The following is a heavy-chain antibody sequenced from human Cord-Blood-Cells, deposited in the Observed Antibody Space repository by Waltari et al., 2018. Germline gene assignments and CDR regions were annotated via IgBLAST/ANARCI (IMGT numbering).Heavy chain of an antibody. CDR1: GGSISSHY. D-gene: IGHD7-27*01. CDR3: ARDTKLTGDAFDI. Sequence: QVQLQESGPGLVKPSETLSLTCTVSGGSISSHYWSWIRQPPGKGLEWIGYIYYSGITNYTPSLTSRVTISVDTSKNQFSLKLSSVTAADTAVYYCARDTKLTGDAFDIWGQGTMVTVSS. V-gene: IGHV4-59*11. J-gene: IGHJ3*02. CDR2: IYYSGIT.